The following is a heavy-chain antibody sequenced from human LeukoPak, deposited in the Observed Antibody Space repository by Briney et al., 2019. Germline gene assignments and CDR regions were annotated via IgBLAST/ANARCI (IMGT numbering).Heavy chain of an antibody. CDR1: GFTFSSYG. CDR3: AKDQVLLPDY. CDR2: IWYGGSNK. D-gene: IGHD1-26*01. J-gene: IGHJ4*02. Sequence: PGRSLRLSCAASGFTFSSYGMHWVRQAPGKGLEWVAVIWYGGSNKYYADSVKGRFTISRDNSKNTLYLQMNSLRAEDTAVYYCAKDQVLLPDYWGQGTLVTVSS. V-gene: IGHV3-30*18.